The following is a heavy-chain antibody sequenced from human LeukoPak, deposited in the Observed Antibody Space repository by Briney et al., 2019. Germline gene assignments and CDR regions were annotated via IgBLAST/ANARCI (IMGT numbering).Heavy chain of an antibody. J-gene: IGHJ4*02. V-gene: IGHV3-48*01. Sequence: GGSLRLSCAASGFTFSTYSMNWVRQAPGKGLDWVSYISSSSSTIYYADSVKGRFTISRDNSKNTLYLQMNSLRAEDTAVYYCAREYSGSYYFDSWGQGTLVTVSS. CDR1: GFTFSTYS. D-gene: IGHD1-26*01. CDR2: ISSSSSTI. CDR3: AREYSGSYYFDS.